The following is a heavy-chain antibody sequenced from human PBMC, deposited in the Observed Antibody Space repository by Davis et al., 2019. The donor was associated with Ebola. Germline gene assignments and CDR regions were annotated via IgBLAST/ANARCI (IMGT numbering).Heavy chain of an antibody. CDR2: IDWDDDK. V-gene: IGHV2-70*01. D-gene: IGHD3-3*01. CDR1: GFSLSTSGMC. Sequence: SGPTLVKPTQTLTLTCTFSGFSLSTSGMCVSWIRQPPGKALEWLALIDWDDDKYYSTSLKTRLTISKDTSKNQVVLTMTNMDPVDTATYYCARTLPYYDFWSGYYTTSWYFDLWGRGTLVTVSS. J-gene: IGHJ2*01. CDR3: ARTLPYYDFWSGYYTTSWYFDL.